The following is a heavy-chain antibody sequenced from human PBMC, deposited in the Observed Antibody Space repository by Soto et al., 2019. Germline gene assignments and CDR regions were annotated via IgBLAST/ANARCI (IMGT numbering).Heavy chain of an antibody. CDR2: IDRSDSDT. CDR3: ASNKSWNYYYGMHV. V-gene: IGHV5-10-1*01. D-gene: IGHD6-13*01. J-gene: IGHJ6*02. Sequence: PXECLKTSFKGYRYSRTSYWINWLRQIPGKGLEWTGKIDRSDSDTNYAPSFQGHVTISADKSITTAYLQWSSLKASDTAMHYCASNKSWNYYYGMHVWGQGTTGTVSS. CDR1: RYSRTSYW.